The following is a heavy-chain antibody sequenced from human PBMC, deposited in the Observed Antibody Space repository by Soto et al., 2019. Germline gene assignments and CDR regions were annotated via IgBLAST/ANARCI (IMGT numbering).Heavy chain of an antibody. D-gene: IGHD6-6*01. CDR3: ASLGRGSSSIDYFDY. J-gene: IGHJ4*02. Sequence: LRLSCAASGFTFSSYGMHWVRQAPGKGLEWVAVIWYDGSNKYYADSVKGRFTISRDNSKNTLYLQMNSLRAEDTAVYYCASLGRGSSSIDYFDYWGQGTLVTVSS. CDR2: IWYDGSNK. V-gene: IGHV3-33*01. CDR1: GFTFSSYG.